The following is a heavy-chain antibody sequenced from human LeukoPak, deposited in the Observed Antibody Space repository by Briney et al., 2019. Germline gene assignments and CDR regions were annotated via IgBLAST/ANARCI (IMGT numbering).Heavy chain of an antibody. Sequence: GGSLRLSCAASGFTFSTYAMNWVRQAPGKGLEWVSAISGGGGGTYYADSVKGRFTISRDDSMNTLFLQMNSLRAEDTAVYYCAKGTRSGSYYPFDSWGQGTLVTVSS. J-gene: IGHJ4*02. CDR1: GFTFSTYA. D-gene: IGHD3-10*01. CDR2: ISGGGGGT. CDR3: AKGTRSGSYYPFDS. V-gene: IGHV3-23*01.